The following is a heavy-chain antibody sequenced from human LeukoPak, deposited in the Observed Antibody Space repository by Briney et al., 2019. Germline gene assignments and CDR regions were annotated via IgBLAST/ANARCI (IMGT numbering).Heavy chain of an antibody. CDR3: ARHRSKWLQSSFDY. D-gene: IGHD5-24*01. CDR2: MYHSGNT. J-gene: IGHJ4*02. CDR1: GYSISSGYY. Sequence: SETLSLTCTVSGYSISSGYYWGWIRQPPGKGLEWIGSMYHSGNTYYNPSLKSRVTISIDTSKNQFSLKLNSVTAADTAVYYCARHRSKWLQSSFDYWGQGTLVTVSS. V-gene: IGHV4-38-2*02.